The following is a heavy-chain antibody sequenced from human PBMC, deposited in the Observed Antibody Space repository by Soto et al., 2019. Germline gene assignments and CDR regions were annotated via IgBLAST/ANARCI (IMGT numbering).Heavy chain of an antibody. J-gene: IGHJ4*02. CDR2: VNAYNGNT. V-gene: IGHV1-18*01. D-gene: IGHD6-6*01. CDR1: GYSFTSFG. CDR3: ATGAAGGAAHVM. Sequence: ASVKVSCKASGYSFTSFGGNWVRQAPGQGLEWMGWVNAYNGNTNYAQNFQGRVTMTADTSTSTAYMEVRSLRSDDTAVYYCATGAAGGAAHVMWGQGTLVTGSS.